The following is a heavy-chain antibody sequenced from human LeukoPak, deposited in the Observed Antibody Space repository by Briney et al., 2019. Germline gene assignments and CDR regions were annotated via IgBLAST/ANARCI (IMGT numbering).Heavy chain of an antibody. CDR2: IYPGNSKT. CDR3: ARSDGSNYGR. D-gene: IGHD5-24*01. Sequence: GESLKISCKGSGYSFSSYWIGWVRQMPGKGLEWMGIIYPGNSKTRYSPSFEGQVTISADKSISTAYLQWSSLKASDTTMYYCARSDGSNYGRWGQGTLVTVSS. CDR1: GYSFSSYW. J-gene: IGHJ4*02. V-gene: IGHV5-51*01.